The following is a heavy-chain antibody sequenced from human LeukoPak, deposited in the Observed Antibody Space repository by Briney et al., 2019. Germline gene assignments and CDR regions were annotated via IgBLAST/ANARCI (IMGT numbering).Heavy chain of an antibody. J-gene: IGHJ4*02. CDR1: GFTFSSSD. D-gene: IGHD3-10*01. CDR3: AKAHHVLLWFGELLLPFDY. Sequence: GGSLRLSCAASGFTFSSSDMSWVRQAPGEGLDWVSAISGGGGVTFYADSVKGRFTISRDNSKNTLYLQMNSLRAEDTAVYYCAKAHHVLLWFGELLLPFDYWGQGTLVTVSS. V-gene: IGHV3-23*01. CDR2: ISGGGGVT.